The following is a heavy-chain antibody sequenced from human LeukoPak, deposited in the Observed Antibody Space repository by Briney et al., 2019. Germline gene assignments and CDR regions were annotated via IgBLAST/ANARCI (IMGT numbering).Heavy chain of an antibody. CDR2: IYYSGST. V-gene: IGHV4-59*01. CDR3: ARENPLITMVRGESFHGMDV. CDR1: GGSISSYY. Sequence: SETLSLTCTVSGGSISSYYWSWIRQPPGKGLEWIGYIYYSGSTNHNPSLKSRVTISVDTSKNQFSLKLSSVTAADTAVYYCARENPLITMVRGESFHGMDVWGKGTTVTVSP. D-gene: IGHD3-10*01. J-gene: IGHJ6*04.